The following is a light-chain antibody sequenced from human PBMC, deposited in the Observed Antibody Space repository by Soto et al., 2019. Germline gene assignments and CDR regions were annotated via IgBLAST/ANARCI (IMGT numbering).Light chain of an antibody. CDR1: SSNIGNNY. J-gene: IGLJ3*02. CDR3: GTWDSSLRAVV. CDR2: DNN. Sequence: QSVLTQPPSVSAAPGQKVTISCSGTSSNIGNNYVSWYQQVPGTAPKFLIYDNNERPSGIPDRFSASKSGASATLAITGLQTGDEADYYCGTWDSSLRAVVFGGGTKLTVL. V-gene: IGLV1-51*01.